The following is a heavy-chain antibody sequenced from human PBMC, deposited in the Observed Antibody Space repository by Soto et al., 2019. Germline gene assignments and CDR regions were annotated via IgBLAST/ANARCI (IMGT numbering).Heavy chain of an antibody. Sequence: VHLVESGGGLVQPGGSLRLSFAASGFNFSNHWMHWVRQRPGEGLVWVSRITSDGKSKAYAESVKGRFAISRDNAKNTLYLQMNGLTAEDTAVYYCARESGDWPLNWFDPWGQGTLVTVSS. V-gene: IGHV3-74*01. CDR1: GFNFSNHW. CDR3: ARESGDWPLNWFDP. D-gene: IGHD2-21*02. CDR2: ITSDGKSK. J-gene: IGHJ5*02.